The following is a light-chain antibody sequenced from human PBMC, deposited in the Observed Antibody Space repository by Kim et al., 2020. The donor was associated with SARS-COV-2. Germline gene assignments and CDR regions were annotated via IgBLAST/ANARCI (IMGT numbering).Light chain of an antibody. CDR3: CSYAGRTTYV. J-gene: IGLJ1*01. CDR2: EVS. CDR1: SRDVGSYNL. V-gene: IGLV2-23*02. Sequence: QSVVTQPAAVSGSPGQSITISCTGTSRDVGSYNLVSWYQQHPGKAPKLMIHEVSERPAGVYSRIPGSKSGNTASLTISGLQAEDEAECYCCSYAGRTTYVFVAGSKLAVL.